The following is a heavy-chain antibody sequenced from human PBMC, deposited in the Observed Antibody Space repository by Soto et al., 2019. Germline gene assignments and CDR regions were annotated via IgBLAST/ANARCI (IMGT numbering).Heavy chain of an antibody. Sequence: SVKVSCKASGDTFSFYTIKWVRQAPGLGLEWVGRINPIVSMSNYAQKFQGRVSMTADKSTSTAYMELRSLRSDDTAMYFCAASYGSGYRAFDYWGQGALVTVSS. D-gene: IGHD3-10*01. CDR2: INPIVSMS. J-gene: IGHJ4*02. CDR3: AASYGSGYRAFDY. V-gene: IGHV1-69*02. CDR1: GDTFSFYT.